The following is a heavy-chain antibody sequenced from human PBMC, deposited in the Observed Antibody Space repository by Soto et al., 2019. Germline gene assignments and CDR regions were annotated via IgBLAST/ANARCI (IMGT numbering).Heavy chain of an antibody. CDR1: GFTFTSSA. D-gene: IGHD3-9*01. Sequence: SVKVSCKASGFTFTSSAVQWVRQARGQRLEWIGWIVVGGGNTNYAQKFQERVTITRDMSTSTAYMELSSLRSEDTAVYYCAAGTDYDILTGYYGPYGMDVWGQGTTVTVSS. J-gene: IGHJ6*02. CDR3: AAGTDYDILTGYYGPYGMDV. V-gene: IGHV1-58*01. CDR2: IVVGGGNT.